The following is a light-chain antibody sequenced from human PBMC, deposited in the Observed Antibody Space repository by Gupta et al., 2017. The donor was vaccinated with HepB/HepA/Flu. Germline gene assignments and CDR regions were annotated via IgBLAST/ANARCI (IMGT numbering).Light chain of an antibody. CDR3: RQALQTPFT. CDR1: QSLLHSNGYNY. Sequence: DMVMTQSPLSLPVTPGEPASISCRSSQSLLHSNGYNYLDWYLQKPGQSPQLLIYLGSNRASGVPDRFSGSGSGTDFTLKISRVEAEDVGVYYCRQALQTPFTFGHGTKVDIK. J-gene: IGKJ3*01. CDR2: LGS. V-gene: IGKV2-28*01.